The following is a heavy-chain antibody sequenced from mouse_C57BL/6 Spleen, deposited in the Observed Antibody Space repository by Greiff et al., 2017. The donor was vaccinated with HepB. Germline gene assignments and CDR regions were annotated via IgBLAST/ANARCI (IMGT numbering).Heavy chain of an antibody. CDR3: ARNGNFYAMDY. CDR1: GFTFSDYG. D-gene: IGHD2-1*01. V-gene: IGHV5-17*01. CDR2: ISSGSSTI. Sequence: EVKLVESGGGLVKPGGSLKLSCAASGFTFSDYGMHWVRQAPEKGLEWVAYISSGSSTIYYADTVKGRFTISRDNAKNTLFLQMTSLRSEDTAMYYCARNGNFYAMDYWGQGTSVTVSS. J-gene: IGHJ4*01.